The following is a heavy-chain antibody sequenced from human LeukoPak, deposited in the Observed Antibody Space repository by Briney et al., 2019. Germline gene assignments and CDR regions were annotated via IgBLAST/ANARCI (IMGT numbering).Heavy chain of an antibody. CDR2: IYTSGST. CDR1: GGSISSYY. V-gene: IGHV4-4*07. J-gene: IGHJ6*02. Sequence: SETLSLTCTVSGGSISSYYWSWIRQPAGKGLEWIGRIYTSGSTNYNPSLKSRVTMSVDTSKNQFSLKLSSVTAADTAVYYCARHGGPYYSSSWYGDYYYGMDVWGQGTTVTVSS. D-gene: IGHD6-13*01. CDR3: ARHGGPYYSSSWYGDYYYGMDV.